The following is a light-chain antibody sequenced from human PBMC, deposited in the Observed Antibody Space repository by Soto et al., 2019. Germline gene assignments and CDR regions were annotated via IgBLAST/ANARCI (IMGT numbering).Light chain of an antibody. V-gene: IGKV1-5*03. Sequence: DIQMTQSPSTLSASVGDRVTITCRASQSISSLLAWYQQKPGKAPKLLIYKVSTLESGGPSRFSGSGSGTEFTLTISSLQLDDFATFYFQQYNSYSSFGQGNRLEL. CDR3: QQYNSYSS. J-gene: IGKJ2*01. CDR1: QSISSL. CDR2: KVS.